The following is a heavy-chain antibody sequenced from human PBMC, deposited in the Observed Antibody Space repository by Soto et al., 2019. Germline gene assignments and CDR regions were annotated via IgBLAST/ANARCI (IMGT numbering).Heavy chain of an antibody. V-gene: IGHV4-31*03. CDR1: GGSISSGGYY. D-gene: IGHD1-7*01. CDR3: ARVKGNTRYNWNYVVDY. J-gene: IGHJ4*02. CDR2: IYYSGST. Sequence: SETLSLTCTVSGGSISSGGYYWSWIRQHPGKGLEWIGYIYYSGSTYYNPSLKSRVTISVDTSKNQFSLKLSSVTAADTAVYYCARVKGNTRYNWNYVVDYWGQGTLVTVSS.